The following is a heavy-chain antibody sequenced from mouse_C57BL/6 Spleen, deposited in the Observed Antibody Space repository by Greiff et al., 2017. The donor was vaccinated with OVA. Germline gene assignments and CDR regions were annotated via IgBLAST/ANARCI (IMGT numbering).Heavy chain of an antibody. D-gene: IGHD1-1*01. V-gene: IGHV1-69*01. CDR3: ARKSITTVVGFDY. J-gene: IGHJ2*01. CDR1: GYTFTSYW. CDR2: IDPSDSYT. Sequence: VQLQQPGAELVMPGASVKLSCKASGYTFTSYWMHWVKQRPGQGLEWIGEIDPSDSYTNSNQKFKGKSTLTVDKSSSTAYMQLSSLTSEDSAVYYCARKSITTVVGFDYWGQGTTLTVSS.